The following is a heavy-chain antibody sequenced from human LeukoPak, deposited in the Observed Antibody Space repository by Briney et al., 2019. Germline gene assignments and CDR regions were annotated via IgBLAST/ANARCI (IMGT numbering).Heavy chain of an antibody. CDR1: GFTFSFSG. Sequence: GRSLRLSCAASGFTFSFSGMYWVRQAPGKGLEWVAFISDDGSRKYYADSVKGRFTISRDNSKNTLYLQMNSLRAEDTAVYYCAKDLRVAYSSSWTLDTAYDYWGQGTLVTVSS. V-gene: IGHV3-30*18. CDR2: ISDDGSRK. J-gene: IGHJ4*02. CDR3: AKDLRVAYSSSWTLDTAYDY. D-gene: IGHD6-13*01.